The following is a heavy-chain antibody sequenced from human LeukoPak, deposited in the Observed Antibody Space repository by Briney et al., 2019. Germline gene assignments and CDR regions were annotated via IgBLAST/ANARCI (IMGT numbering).Heavy chain of an antibody. CDR3: ARGESGYDPIDY. D-gene: IGHD5-12*01. J-gene: IGHJ4*02. CDR2: IYYSGST. Sequence: SETLSLTCTVSGGSISSYYWSWIRQPPGKGLEWIGYIYYSGSTNYNPSLKSRVTISVDTSKDQFSLKLSSVTAADTAVYYCARGESGYDPIDYWGQGTLVTVSS. CDR1: GGSISSYY. V-gene: IGHV4-59*12.